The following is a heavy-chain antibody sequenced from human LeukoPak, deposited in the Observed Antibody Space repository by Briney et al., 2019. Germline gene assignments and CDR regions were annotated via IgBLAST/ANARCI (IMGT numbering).Heavy chain of an antibody. J-gene: IGHJ4*02. CDR3: ARGGSGWYYY. CDR1: GGSISSHY. V-gene: IGHV4-59*11. Sequence: SETLSLTCTVSGGSISSHYWSWIRQPPGKGLEWIGYIYYSGSTNYNPSLKSRVTISVDTSKNQFSLKLSSVTAADTAVYYCARGGSGWYYYWGQETLVTVSS. CDR2: IYYSGST. D-gene: IGHD6-19*01.